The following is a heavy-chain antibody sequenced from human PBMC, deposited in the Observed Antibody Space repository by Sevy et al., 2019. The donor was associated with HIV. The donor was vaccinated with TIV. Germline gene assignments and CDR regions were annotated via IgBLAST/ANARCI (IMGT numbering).Heavy chain of an antibody. CDR1: GFTFSSYA. J-gene: IGHJ6*01. CDR3: ARDDEPDYYYFDMDV. V-gene: IGHV3-30-3*01. CDR2: ISYDGSNK. Sequence: GGSLRLSCAASGFTFSSYAMHWVRQAPGKGLEWVAVISYDGSNKYYADSVKGRFTISSDNSNNTLYLQMDGLSAEDTAFYYCARDDEPDYYYFDMDVWGQGTTVTVSS.